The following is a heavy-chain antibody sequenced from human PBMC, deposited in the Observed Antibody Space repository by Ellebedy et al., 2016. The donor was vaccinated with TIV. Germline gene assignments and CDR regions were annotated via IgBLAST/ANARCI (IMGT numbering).Heavy chain of an antibody. D-gene: IGHD2-21*02. CDR2: VNPNSGGT. V-gene: IGHV1-2*02. J-gene: IGHJ5*02. Sequence: AASVKVSCKASGYTFTGYYIHWVRQAPGQGLEWMGWVNPNSGGTNYAQKFQDSVTMTRDPSISTAYMELSRLTSYDTALYYCARDQGDRSWWFGPWGQGTLVTVSS. CDR3: ARDQGDRSWWFGP. CDR1: GYTFTGYY.